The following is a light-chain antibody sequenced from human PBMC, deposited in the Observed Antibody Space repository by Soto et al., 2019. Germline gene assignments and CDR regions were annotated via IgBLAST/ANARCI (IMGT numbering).Light chain of an antibody. J-gene: IGKJ2*01. CDR2: GAS. CDR3: QQTFSLPYT. Sequence: EIVLTQSPGTLSLSPGERATLSCRASQSVSSNHLAWYQQKPGQAPRLLIYGASTRASGIPDRFSGSGSGTHFTLTVESLQAEDVATYYCQQTFSLPYTFGQGTKVEI. V-gene: IGKV3-20*01. CDR1: QSVSSNH.